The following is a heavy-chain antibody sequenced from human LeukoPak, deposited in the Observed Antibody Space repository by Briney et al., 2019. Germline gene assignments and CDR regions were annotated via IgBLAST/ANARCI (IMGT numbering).Heavy chain of an antibody. CDR2: ISAYNGNT. J-gene: IGHJ3*02. D-gene: IGHD3-22*01. CDR1: GYTFTGYY. CDR3: ARVTMIDRDAFDI. Sequence: ASVKVSCKASGYTFTGYYMHWVRQAPGQGLEWMGWISAYNGNTNYAQKLQGRVTMTTDTSTSTAYMELRSLRSDDTAVYYCARVTMIDRDAFDIWGQGTMVTVSS. V-gene: IGHV1-18*04.